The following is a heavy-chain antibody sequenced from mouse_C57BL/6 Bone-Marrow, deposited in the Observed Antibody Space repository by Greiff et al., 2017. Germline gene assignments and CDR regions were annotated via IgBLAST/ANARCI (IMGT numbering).Heavy chain of an antibody. J-gene: IGHJ2*01. D-gene: IGHD1-1*01. CDR1: GYTFTSYW. V-gene: IGHV1-59*01. CDR2: IDPSDSYT. CDR3: ARVADYGSSFDY. Sequence: QVQLQQPGAELVRPGTSVKLSCKASGYTFTSYWMHWVKQRPGQGLEWIGVIDPSDSYTNYNQKFKGKATLTVDTSSSTAYMQLSSLTSEDSAVYYCARVADYGSSFDYWGQGTTLTVSS.